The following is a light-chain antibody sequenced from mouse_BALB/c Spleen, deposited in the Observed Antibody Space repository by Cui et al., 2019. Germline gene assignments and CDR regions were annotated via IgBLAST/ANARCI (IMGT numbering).Light chain of an antibody. CDR1: ANIYSN. CDR2: AAT. Sequence: DIQMTQSPASLSVSVGETVTITCRASANIYSNLAWYQQKQGKSPQLLVYAATNLADGVPSRFSGSGSGTQYSLKINSLQSEDFGSSYCQHFWGTPWTFGGGTKLEIK. J-gene: IGKJ1*01. V-gene: IGKV12-46*01. CDR3: QHFWGTPWT.